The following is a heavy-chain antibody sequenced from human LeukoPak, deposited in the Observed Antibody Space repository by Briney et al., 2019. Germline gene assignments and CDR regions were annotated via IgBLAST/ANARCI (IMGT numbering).Heavy chain of an antibody. J-gene: IGHJ3*02. Sequence: GGSLRLSCAASGFTVSSNYMSWVRQAPGKGLEWVSVIYSGGSTYYADSVKGRFTISRDNSKNTLYLQMNSLRAEDTAVYYCARVAAAADAFDIWGQGTMVTVSS. V-gene: IGHV3-53*01. CDR3: ARVAAAADAFDI. D-gene: IGHD2-2*01. CDR2: IYSGGST. CDR1: GFTVSSNY.